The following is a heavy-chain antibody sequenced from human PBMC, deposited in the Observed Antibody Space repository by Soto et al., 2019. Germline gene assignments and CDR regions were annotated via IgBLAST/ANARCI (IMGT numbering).Heavy chain of an antibody. J-gene: IGHJ3*02. CDR3: GTATATGGGAFDI. Sequence: GGSLRLSCAASGFICSSYDMSCVRQAPGKGLEWVSTILVDGRTFYVDSVRGRFTISRDSSQNTVYLQMNSLTAGDTALSYCGTATATGGGAFDICGQGTMLTVSS. V-gene: IGHV3-23*01. D-gene: IGHD2-8*02. CDR1: GFICSSYD. CDR2: ILVDGRT.